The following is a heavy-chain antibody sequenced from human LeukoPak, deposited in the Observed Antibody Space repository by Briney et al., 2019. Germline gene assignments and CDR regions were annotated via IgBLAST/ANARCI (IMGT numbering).Heavy chain of an antibody. CDR3: AKDRSGSYYDAFNI. CDR2: ITWNSGSI. Sequence: GGSLRLSCAASGFTFDDYAMHWVRQAPGKGLEWASGITWNSGSIDYAGSVKGRFTISRDNAKNSLYLQMNSLRAEDTALYYCAKDRSGSYYDAFNIWGQGTMVTVSS. J-gene: IGHJ3*02. D-gene: IGHD1-26*01. CDR1: GFTFDDYA. V-gene: IGHV3-9*01.